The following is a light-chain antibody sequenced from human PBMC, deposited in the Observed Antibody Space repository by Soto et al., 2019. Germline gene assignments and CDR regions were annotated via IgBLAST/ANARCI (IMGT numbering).Light chain of an antibody. Sequence: QSVLTQPPSVSAAPGQQVTISCSGSNANIGSNSVAWYQQAPGSAPKLLIYDNYHRPSGIPDRFSGSKSGTSATLDITGLQTGDEADYYCGTWDGSMSGGVVFGGGTKLTVL. V-gene: IGLV1-51*01. CDR1: NANIGSNS. CDR3: GTWDGSMSGGVV. CDR2: DNY. J-gene: IGLJ3*02.